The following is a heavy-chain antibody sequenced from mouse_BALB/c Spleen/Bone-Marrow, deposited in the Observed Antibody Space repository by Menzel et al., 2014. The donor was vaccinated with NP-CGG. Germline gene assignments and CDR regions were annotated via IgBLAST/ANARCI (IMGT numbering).Heavy chain of an antibody. D-gene: IGHD2-10*01. J-gene: IGHJ3*01. CDR2: INSDGGRT. CDR1: GFTFSRYG. CDR3: ARAYY. V-gene: IGHV5-6-3*01. Sequence: EVKLMESGGGLVQSGGSLKLSCAASGFTFSRYGMSWVRQTPDKRLELVAIINSDGGRTYYPQSVKGRFTISRDNAKNTLYLQMSSLKSEDTAMYYCARAYYWGQGTLVTVSA.